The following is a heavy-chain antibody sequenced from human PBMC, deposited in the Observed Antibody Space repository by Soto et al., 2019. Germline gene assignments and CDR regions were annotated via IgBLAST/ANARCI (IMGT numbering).Heavy chain of an antibody. D-gene: IGHD3-3*01. V-gene: IGHV1-24*01. CDR1: GYTLSELS. Sequence: ASVIVSCDVSGYTLSELSMHWERQAPGKGLEWMGGFDPEDGETIYAQKFQGRVTMTEDTSTDTAYMELSSLRSEDTAVYYCAGLHTYYDFWSGYPTPGSGWFDPCGQLTPFPVSS. J-gene: IGHJ5*02. CDR3: AGLHTYYDFWSGYPTPGSGWFDP. CDR2: FDPEDGET.